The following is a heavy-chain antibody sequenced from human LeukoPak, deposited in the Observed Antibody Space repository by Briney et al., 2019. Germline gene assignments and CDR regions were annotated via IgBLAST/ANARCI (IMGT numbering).Heavy chain of an antibody. D-gene: IGHD3-22*01. V-gene: IGHV4-59*01. J-gene: IGHJ6*03. CDR3: VRSVGYYYDSSGDRFYDYYFYMDA. CDR1: GGSISSYY. CDR2: VYYSGST. Sequence: SETLSLTCTVSGGSISSYYWSWIRQSPEKGLEWIGYVYYSGSTNYNPSLESRVIISVDTSKNQFSLKLISVTAADTAVYYCVRSVGYYYDSSGDRFYDYYFYMDAWGKGTSVIVSS.